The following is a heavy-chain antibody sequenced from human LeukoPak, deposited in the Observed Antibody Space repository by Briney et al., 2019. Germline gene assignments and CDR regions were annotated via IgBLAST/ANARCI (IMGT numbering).Heavy chain of an antibody. J-gene: IGHJ4*02. CDR1: VFTFSYYD. Sequence: GGSLRLCCAVSVFTFSYYDIAWVRQTTGRGLEWVSAIGTAGDTYYVDSVKGRFTISRENAKNSLYLQMNSLRAGDTAVYYCVTWIVLRGYFHYWSQGALVTVSS. V-gene: IGHV3-13*01. CDR2: IGTAGDT. CDR3: VTWIVLRGYFHY. D-gene: IGHD2-15*01.